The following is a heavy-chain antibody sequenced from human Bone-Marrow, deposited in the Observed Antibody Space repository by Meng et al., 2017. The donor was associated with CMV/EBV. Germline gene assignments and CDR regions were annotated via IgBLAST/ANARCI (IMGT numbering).Heavy chain of an antibody. D-gene: IGHD3-10*01. Sequence: GESLKISCAASGSTFSSHWMSWVRQAPGKGLEWVANIKQDGSEKYYVDSVKGRFTISRDNAKNSLYLQMNSLRAEDTAVYYCARLRWFGEVDYFDYWGQGTRVTVSS. CDR2: IKQDGSEK. V-gene: IGHV3-7*01. J-gene: IGHJ4*02. CDR3: ARLRWFGEVDYFDY. CDR1: GSTFSSHW.